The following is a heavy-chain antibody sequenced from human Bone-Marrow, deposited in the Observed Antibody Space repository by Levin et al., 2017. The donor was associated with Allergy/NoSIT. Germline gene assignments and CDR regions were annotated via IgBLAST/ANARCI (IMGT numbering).Heavy chain of an antibody. CDR2: IYYSGST. CDR1: GDSISTRSYY. J-gene: IGHJ5*02. CDR3: ARGALIAVAGTPFWFDP. V-gene: IGHV4-39*01. D-gene: IGHD6-19*01. Sequence: PGGSLRLSCTVSGDSISTRSYYWGWIRQPPGKGLEWIGSIYYSGSTYYNPSLKSRVTISVDTSKNQFSLKLSSVTAADTAVYYCARGALIAVAGTPFWFDPWGQGTLVTVSS.